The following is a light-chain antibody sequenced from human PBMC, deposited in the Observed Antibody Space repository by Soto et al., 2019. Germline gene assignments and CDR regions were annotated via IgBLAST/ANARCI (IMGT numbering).Light chain of an antibody. CDR1: SSDIGSYNY. J-gene: IGLJ2*01. CDR2: EVR. Sequence: QSALTQPASVSGSPGQSITISCTGTSSDIGSYNYVAWYQQFPGKTPKLIIYEVRNRPSGVSFRFSGSKSGNTASLTISGLQAEDEADYYCNAFTTIHTLVFGGGTKLTVL. V-gene: IGLV2-14*01. CDR3: NAFTTIHTLV.